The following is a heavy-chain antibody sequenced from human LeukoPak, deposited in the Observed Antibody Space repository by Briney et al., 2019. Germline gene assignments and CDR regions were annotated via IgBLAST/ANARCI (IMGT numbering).Heavy chain of an antibody. V-gene: IGHV5-51*01. Sequence: GESLKISCKGSGYSFTSYWIGWVRQMPGEGLEWMGIIYPGDSDTRYSPSFQGQVTISADKSISTAYLQWSSLKASDTAMYYCARLAYCTNGVCYLDYWGQGTLVTVSS. CDR2: IYPGDSDT. CDR3: ARLAYCTNGVCYLDY. D-gene: IGHD2-8*01. J-gene: IGHJ4*02. CDR1: GYSFTSYW.